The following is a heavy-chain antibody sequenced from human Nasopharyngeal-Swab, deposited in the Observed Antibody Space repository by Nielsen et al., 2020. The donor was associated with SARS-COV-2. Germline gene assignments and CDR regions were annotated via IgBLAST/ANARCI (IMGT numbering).Heavy chain of an antibody. J-gene: IGHJ4*02. CDR1: GFTFSSYP. Sequence: GGSLRLSCEASGFTFSSYPMQWVRRAPGKGVEWVSVISYGGGDEHYADSVKGRFTISRDTSKNTLYLQMNSLTVDDTAVYYCARSYNPGGFGWLLSNDWGQGTLVTVSS. V-gene: IGHV3-30*04. D-gene: IGHD3-9*01. CDR3: ARSYNPGGFGWLLSND. CDR2: ISYGGGDE.